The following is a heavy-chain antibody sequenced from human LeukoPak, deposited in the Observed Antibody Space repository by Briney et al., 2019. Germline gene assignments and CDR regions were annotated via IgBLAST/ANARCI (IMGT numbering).Heavy chain of an antibody. CDR2: INPSGGST. CDR3: ARGSGWY. CDR1: GYTFTSYY. V-gene: IGHV1-46*01. Sequence: VASVEVSCKTSGYTFTSYYLHWVRQAPGQGLEWMGAINPSGGSTSYAQKFQGRVTVTRDTPTSTAYMELSSLRSEDTAVYYCARGSGWYWGQGTLVTVSS. D-gene: IGHD6-19*01. J-gene: IGHJ4*02.